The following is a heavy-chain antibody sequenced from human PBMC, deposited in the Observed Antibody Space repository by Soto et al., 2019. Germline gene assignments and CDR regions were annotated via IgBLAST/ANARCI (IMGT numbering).Heavy chain of an antibody. D-gene: IGHD3-10*01. V-gene: IGHV3-48*04. J-gene: IGHJ4*02. Sequence: EVHLVESGGDLVQPGGSLRLSCAASGFSFSSFSMNWVRQAPGKGLEWVSYISGSGTTTYYADSVKGRFTISRDNAKNSLYLQMNSLQAEDTAVYYCARLGDYGPGSYWGQGTLVTVSS. CDR3: ARLGDYGPGSY. CDR1: GFSFSSFS. CDR2: ISGSGTTT.